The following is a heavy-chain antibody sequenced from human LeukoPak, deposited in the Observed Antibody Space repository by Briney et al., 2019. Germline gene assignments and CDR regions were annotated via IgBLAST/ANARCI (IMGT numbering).Heavy chain of an antibody. CDR1: GYTLRSYG. Sequence: ASVKVSCKASGYTLRSYGITWVRQAPGQGLEWMGWINPNSGGTNYAQKFQGRVTMTRDTSISTAYMELSRLRSDDTAVYYCARGDYYGSGSYSSHYFDYWGQGTLVTVSS. J-gene: IGHJ4*02. CDR2: INPNSGGT. D-gene: IGHD3-10*01. CDR3: ARGDYYGSGSYSSHYFDY. V-gene: IGHV1-2*02.